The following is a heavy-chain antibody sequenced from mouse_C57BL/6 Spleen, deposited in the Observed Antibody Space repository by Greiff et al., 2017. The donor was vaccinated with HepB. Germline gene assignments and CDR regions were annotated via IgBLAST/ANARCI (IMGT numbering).Heavy chain of an antibody. CDR2: INPSSGYT. CDR3: AYLLYFDY. D-gene: IGHD2-1*01. CDR1: GYTFTSYT. Sequence: VQLQHSGAELARPGASVKMSCKASGYTFTSYTMHWVKQRPGQGLEWIGYINPSSGYTKYNQKFKDKATLTADKSSSTAYMQLSSLTSEDSAVYYCAYLLYFDYWGQGTTLTVSS. J-gene: IGHJ2*01. V-gene: IGHV1-4*01.